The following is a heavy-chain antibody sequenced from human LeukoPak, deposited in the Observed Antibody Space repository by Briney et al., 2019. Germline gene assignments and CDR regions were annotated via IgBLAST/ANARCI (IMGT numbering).Heavy chain of an antibody. D-gene: IGHD3-10*01. Sequence: KASETLSLTCSVSGGSISSYSWSWIRQPPGKGLEWIGYIHNSGSTNYNPSLKSRITISVDTPKNHFSLKLTSVTAADTAVYYCARASGSGSYPLDYWGQGTLVTVSS. CDR3: ARASGSGSYPLDY. CDR2: IHNSGST. J-gene: IGHJ4*02. V-gene: IGHV4-59*01. CDR1: GGSISSYS.